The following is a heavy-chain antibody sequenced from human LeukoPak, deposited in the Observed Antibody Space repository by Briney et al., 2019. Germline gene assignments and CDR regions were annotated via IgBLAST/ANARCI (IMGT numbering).Heavy chain of an antibody. CDR2: IHSSGST. CDR3: ARVCSSSWFCASDI. CDR1: GASISNYY. Sequence: PSETLSLTCTVSGASISNYYWSWIRQPPGKGLEWIGFIHSSGSTGYNSSLKSRVTISVDTSKNQLSLQLSSVTAADTAVYYCARVCSSSWFCASDIWGQGTMVTVSS. J-gene: IGHJ3*02. V-gene: IGHV4-59*01. D-gene: IGHD6-13*01.